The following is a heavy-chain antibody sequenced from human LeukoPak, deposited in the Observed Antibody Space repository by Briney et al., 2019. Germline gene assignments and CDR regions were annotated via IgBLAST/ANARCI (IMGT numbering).Heavy chain of an antibody. CDR3: TRLGFSGPGIDY. Sequence: PGGSLRLSCAASGFTFSNAWMSWVRQAPGKGLEWVGRIRSKSNSYATAYAASVRGRFTISRDDSKNTAYLQMNSLKTEDTAVYYCTRLGFSGPGIDYWGQGTLVTVSS. V-gene: IGHV3-73*01. D-gene: IGHD3-10*01. J-gene: IGHJ4*02. CDR2: IRSKSNSYAT. CDR1: GFTFSNAW.